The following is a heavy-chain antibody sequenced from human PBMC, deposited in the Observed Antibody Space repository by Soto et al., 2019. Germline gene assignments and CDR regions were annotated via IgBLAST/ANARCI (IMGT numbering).Heavy chain of an antibody. D-gene: IGHD6-6*01. J-gene: IGHJ4*02. CDR1: GFTFGSYA. CDR3: ANSGPGDSSSSDYFDY. Sequence: GGSLRLSCAASGFTFGSYAMSWVRQAPGKGLEWVSAISGSGDSTYYADSVKGRFTISRDNSKNTLYLQMNSLRAEDTAVYYCANSGPGDSSSSDYFDYWGQGTLVTVS. V-gene: IGHV3-23*01. CDR2: ISGSGDST.